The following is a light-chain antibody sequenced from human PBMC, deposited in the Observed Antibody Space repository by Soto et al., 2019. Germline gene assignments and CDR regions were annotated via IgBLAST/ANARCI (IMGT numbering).Light chain of an antibody. V-gene: IGKV3-15*01. CDR3: QQYDSWPPMYT. CDR2: AAS. J-gene: IGKJ2*01. CDR1: QSVSSN. Sequence: EIVMTQSPAALSVSPGERATLSCRASQSVSSNLAWYQQKPGQVPRLLFYAASTRATGIPARFSGCGSGTEFPLTISSLHSEDFAVYYCQQYDSWPPMYTFVQGTKLEIK.